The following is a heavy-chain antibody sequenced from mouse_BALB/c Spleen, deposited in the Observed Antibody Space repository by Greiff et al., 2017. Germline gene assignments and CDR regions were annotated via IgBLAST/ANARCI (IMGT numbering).Heavy chain of an antibody. D-gene: IGHD3-2*01. J-gene: IGHJ4*01. CDR3: ARHEDSSGTGAMDY. Sequence: DVKLVESGGDLVKPGGSLKLSCAASGFTFSSYGMSWVRQTPDKRLEWVATISSGGSYTYYPDSVKGRFTISRDNAKNTLYLQMSSLKSEDTAMYYCARHEDSSGTGAMDYWGQGTSVTVSS. CDR1: GFTFSSYG. V-gene: IGHV5-6*02. CDR2: ISSGGSYT.